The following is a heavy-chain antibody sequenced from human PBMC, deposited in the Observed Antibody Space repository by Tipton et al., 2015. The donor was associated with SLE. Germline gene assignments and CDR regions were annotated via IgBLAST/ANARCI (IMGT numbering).Heavy chain of an antibody. CDR3: ARSPLTAVSGGFDY. CDR1: GGSISSGSYY. CDR2: IYTSGST. Sequence: TLSLTCTVSGGSISSGSYYWSWIRQPAGKGLEWIGRIYTSGSTNYNPSLKSRVTISVDTSKSQFSLKLSSVTAADTAVYYCARSPLTAVSGGFDYWGQGTLVTVSS. V-gene: IGHV4-61*02. D-gene: IGHD6-19*01. J-gene: IGHJ4*02.